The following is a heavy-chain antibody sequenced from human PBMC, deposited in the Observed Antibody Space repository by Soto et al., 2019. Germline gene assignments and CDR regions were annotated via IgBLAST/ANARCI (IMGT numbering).Heavy chain of an antibody. CDR2: IYYSGST. J-gene: IGHJ3*02. D-gene: IGHD3-3*01. V-gene: IGHV4-30-4*01. Sequence: LSLTCTVSGGSISSGDYYWSWIRQPPGKGLEWIGYIYYSGSTYYNPSLKSRVTISVDTSKNQFSLKLSSVTAADTAVYYCARGIHTANTIFGVPPLAIDIGGQGTMATVSS. CDR1: GGSISSGDYY. CDR3: ARGIHTANTIFGVPPLAIDI.